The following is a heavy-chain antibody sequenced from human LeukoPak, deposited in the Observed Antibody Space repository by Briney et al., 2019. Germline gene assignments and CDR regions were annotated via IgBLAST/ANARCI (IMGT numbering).Heavy chain of an antibody. CDR3: ARAMTTVNGLWDY. CDR2: IIPIFGTA. J-gene: IGHJ4*02. D-gene: IGHD4-11*01. Sequence: ASVKLSCKASGVTFSSYAISWVRQAPGQGLEWMAGIIPIFGTANYAHTFQGRVTITADKSKSTAYLQLSSLRAEDKAVYYCARAMTTVNGLWDYWGQGTLVTVSS. CDR1: GVTFSSYA. V-gene: IGHV1-69*06.